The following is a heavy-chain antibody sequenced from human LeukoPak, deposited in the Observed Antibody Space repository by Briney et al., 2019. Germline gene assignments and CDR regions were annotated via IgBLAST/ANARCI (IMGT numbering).Heavy chain of an antibody. D-gene: IGHD6-19*01. V-gene: IGHV1-2*02. CDR1: GYTFTSYY. J-gene: IGHJ4*02. CDR3: ARSLLAVAGAYFDY. CDR2: INPNSGGT. Sequence: ASVKVSCKASGYTFTSYYMHWARQAPGQGLEWMGWINPNSGGTNYAQKFQGRVTMTRDTSISTAYMELSRLRSDDTAVYYCARSLLAVAGAYFDYWGQGTLVTVSS.